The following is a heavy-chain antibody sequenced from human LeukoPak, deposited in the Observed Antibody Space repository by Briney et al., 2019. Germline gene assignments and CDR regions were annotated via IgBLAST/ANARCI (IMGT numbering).Heavy chain of an antibody. CDR2: MNPNSGNT. J-gene: IGHJ4*02. Sequence: GASVTVSCKASGYTFSSYDIHWVRQATGQGLEWMGWMNPNSGNTAYAQKFQGRVTMSRDTSISTAYMELSSLRSEDTAVYYCARLPKYSRPLDYWGQGTLVTVSS. CDR1: GYTFSSYD. V-gene: IGHV1-8*02. D-gene: IGHD6-6*01. CDR3: ARLPKYSRPLDY.